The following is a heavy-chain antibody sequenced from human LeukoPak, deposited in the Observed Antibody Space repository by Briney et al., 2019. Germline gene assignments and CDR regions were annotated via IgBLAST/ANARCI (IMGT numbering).Heavy chain of an antibody. D-gene: IGHD2-2*01. Sequence: GGSLRLSCAASGFTFSSYSTNWVRQAPGKGLEWVSSISSSSSYIYYADSVKGRFTISRDNAKNSLYLQMNSLRAEDTAVYYCARDADIVVVPAAISEYYFDYWGQGTLVTVSS. CDR1: GFTFSSYS. J-gene: IGHJ4*02. CDR3: ARDADIVVVPAAISEYYFDY. V-gene: IGHV3-21*01. CDR2: ISSSSSYI.